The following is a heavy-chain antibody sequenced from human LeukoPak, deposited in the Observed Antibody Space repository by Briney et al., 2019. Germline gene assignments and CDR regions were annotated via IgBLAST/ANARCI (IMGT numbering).Heavy chain of an antibody. CDR2: ISSSSSNYI. Sequence: PGGSLRLSCAASGFTFSSYSMNWVRQAPGKGLEWVSSISSSSSNYIYYADSVKGRFTISRDNSKNTLYLEMNSLRAEDTAVYFCAKDPHRDYYDNSGTDAFDIWGRGTMVTVSS. D-gene: IGHD3-22*01. CDR1: GFTFSSYS. V-gene: IGHV3-21*04. CDR3: AKDPHRDYYDNSGTDAFDI. J-gene: IGHJ3*02.